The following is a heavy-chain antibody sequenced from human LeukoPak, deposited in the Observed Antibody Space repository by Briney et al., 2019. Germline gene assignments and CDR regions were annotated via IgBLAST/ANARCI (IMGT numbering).Heavy chain of an antibody. J-gene: IGHJ5*02. D-gene: IGHD2/OR15-2a*01. CDR2: INPNSGGT. Sequence: GASVKVSCKASGYTFTGYYMHWVRQAPGQGLEWMGWINPNSGGTNYAQKFQGRVTMTRDTSISTAYMELSRLRSDDTAVYYCARAFSMIYYNRFDPWGQGTLVTVSS. V-gene: IGHV1-2*02. CDR1: GYTFTGYY. CDR3: ARAFSMIYYNRFDP.